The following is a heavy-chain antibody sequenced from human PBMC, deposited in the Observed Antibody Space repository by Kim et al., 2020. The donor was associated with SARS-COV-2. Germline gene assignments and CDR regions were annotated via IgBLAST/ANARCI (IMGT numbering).Heavy chain of an antibody. CDR2: IWYDGSNK. CDR3: ARDTQQLVIADAFDI. CDR1: GFTFSSYG. V-gene: IGHV3-33*01. Sequence: GGSLRLSCAASGFTFSSYGMHWVRQAPGKGLEWVAVIWYDGSNKYYADSVKGRFTISRDNSKNTLYLQMNSLRAEDTAVYYCARDTQQLVIADAFDIWGAGAMVTVSS. J-gene: IGHJ3*02. D-gene: IGHD6-13*01.